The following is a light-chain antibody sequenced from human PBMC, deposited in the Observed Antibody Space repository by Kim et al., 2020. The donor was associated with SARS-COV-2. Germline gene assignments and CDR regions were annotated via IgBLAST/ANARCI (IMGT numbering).Light chain of an antibody. V-gene: IGKV3-15*01. J-gene: IGKJ2*01. CDR2: GAS. Sequence: EVVMTQFPATPSVSPGERVTLSCRASESVSSNLAWFQQKPGQVPRLLIYGASTRFPGTPARFTASGSGTEFTLTISSLQSEDFAIYYCQQYNDGPYTCGQGTKLEI. CDR3: QQYNDGPYT. CDR1: ESVSSN.